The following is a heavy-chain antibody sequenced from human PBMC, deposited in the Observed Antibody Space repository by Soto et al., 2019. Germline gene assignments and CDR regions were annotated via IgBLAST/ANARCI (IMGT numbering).Heavy chain of an antibody. D-gene: IGHD3-22*01. V-gene: IGHV4-31*03. CDR1: GGSISSGGYY. J-gene: IGHJ4*02. CDR3: ARDSPRGYYDSSGYFDY. Sequence: SETLSLTCTVSGGSISSGGYYWSWIRQHPGKGLEWIGYIYYSGSTYYNPSLKSRVTISVDTSKNQFSLKLSSVTAADTAVYYCARDSPRGYYDSSGYFDYWGQGTLVTVSS. CDR2: IYYSGST.